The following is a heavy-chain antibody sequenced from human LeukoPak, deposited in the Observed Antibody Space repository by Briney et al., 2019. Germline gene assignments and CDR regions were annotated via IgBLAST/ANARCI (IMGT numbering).Heavy chain of an antibody. J-gene: IGHJ6*03. V-gene: IGHV4-59*01. Sequence: SETLSLTCTVSGGSISSYYWSWVRQPPGKGLEWIGYIYYSGSNNYNPYPKSRVTITVNTSKTHFSLKLSSATAADTSVYYCARASPRYYYDSSGYPRYYYYMDVWGKGTTVTVSS. CDR2: IYYSGSN. D-gene: IGHD3-22*01. CDR1: GGSISSYY. CDR3: ARASPRYYYDSSGYPRYYYYMDV.